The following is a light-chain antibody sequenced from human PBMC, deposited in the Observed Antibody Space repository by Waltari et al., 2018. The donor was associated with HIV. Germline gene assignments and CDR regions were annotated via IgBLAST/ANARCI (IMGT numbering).Light chain of an antibody. CDR3: LLYVGTGIWV. V-gene: IGLV8-61*01. CDR2: DTN. CDR1: SGPVPSRYY. Sequence: QTVVTQEPSFSVSPGGTVTLTCGFSSGPVPSRYYPSWYPKTPGLPPRILIYDTNTRSSGVPDRFSGSILGNKAALTITGAQSDDESDYYCLLYVGTGIWVFGGGTKLTVL. J-gene: IGLJ3*02.